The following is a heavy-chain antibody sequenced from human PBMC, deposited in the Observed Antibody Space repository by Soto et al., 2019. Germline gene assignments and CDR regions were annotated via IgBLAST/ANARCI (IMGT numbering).Heavy chain of an antibody. CDR2: ISGSGGST. V-gene: IGHV3-23*01. Sequence: GGSLRLSCAASGFTFSSYAMSWVRQAPGKGLEWVSAISGSGGSTYYTDSVKGRFTISRDNSKNTLYLQMNSLRAEDTAVYYCAKGPRGYSYGSDYWGQGTLVTVSS. CDR1: GFTFSSYA. CDR3: AKGPRGYSYGSDY. J-gene: IGHJ4*02. D-gene: IGHD5-18*01.